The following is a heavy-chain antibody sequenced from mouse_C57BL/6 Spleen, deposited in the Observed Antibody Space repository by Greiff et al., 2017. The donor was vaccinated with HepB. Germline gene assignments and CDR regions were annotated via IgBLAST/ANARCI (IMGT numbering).Heavy chain of an antibody. CDR2: IWSDGST. CDR1: GFSLTSYG. J-gene: IGHJ1*03. V-gene: IGHV2-6*02. Sequence: VQRVESGPGLVAPSQSLSITCTVSGFSLTSYGVHWVRQPPGKGLEWLVVIWSDGSTTYNSALKSRLSISKDNSKSQVFLKMNSLQTDYTAMYYCARKDYSNWYFDVWGTGTTVTVSS. CDR3: ARKDYSNWYFDV. D-gene: IGHD2-5*01.